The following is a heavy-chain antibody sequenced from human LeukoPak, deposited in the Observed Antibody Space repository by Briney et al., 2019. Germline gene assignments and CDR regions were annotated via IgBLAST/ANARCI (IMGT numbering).Heavy chain of an antibody. J-gene: IGHJ4*02. V-gene: IGHV2-5*01. CDR1: GFSLSTSEVA. Sequence: SGPTLVKPTQTLTLTCTFSGFSLSTSEVAVGWIRQPPGKALEWLVLLYWNDDKRFSPSLKSRLTITKDTSENQVVLTMTNMDPVDTATYFCVHSKPLYDFWSGYYLLNYWGQGTLVTVSS. D-gene: IGHD3-3*01. CDR3: VHSKPLYDFWSGYYLLNY. CDR2: LYWNDDK.